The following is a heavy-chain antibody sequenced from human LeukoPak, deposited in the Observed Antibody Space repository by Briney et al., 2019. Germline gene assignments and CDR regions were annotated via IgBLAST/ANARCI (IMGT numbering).Heavy chain of an antibody. Sequence: PSETLSLTCTVSGGSISRYYWSWIRQPPGKGVEWIGYIYYSGSTNYNPSLKSRVTISVDTSKNQFSLKLSSVTAADTAVYYCARKPSSAMAFDIWGQGTMVTVSS. D-gene: IGHD3-22*01. V-gene: IGHV4-59*01. CDR2: IYYSGST. J-gene: IGHJ3*02. CDR1: GGSISRYY. CDR3: ARKPSSAMAFDI.